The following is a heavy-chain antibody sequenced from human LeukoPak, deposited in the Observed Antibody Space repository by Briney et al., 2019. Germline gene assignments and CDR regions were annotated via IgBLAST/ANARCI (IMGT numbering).Heavy chain of an antibody. CDR2: ISSSCSTI. D-gene: IGHD3-10*02. Sequence: GGSLTLSCAASGFTFSSFEMNWVRHAPGTGLERVSYISSSCSTIYYADSVNGRFTISRENSKNSLYLQMNSLRAEDTAVYYCAELGITLFGGVWGKGTMVTISS. V-gene: IGHV3-48*03. CDR3: AELGITLFGGV. CDR1: GFTFSSFE. J-gene: IGHJ6*04.